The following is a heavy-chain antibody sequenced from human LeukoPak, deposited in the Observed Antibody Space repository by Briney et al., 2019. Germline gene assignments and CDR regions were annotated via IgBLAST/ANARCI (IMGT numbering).Heavy chain of an antibody. J-gene: IGHJ4*02. CDR3: ARVNCSSTSCIHPPYFH. D-gene: IGHD2-2*01. CDR2: IIPIFGTA. Sequence: SVKVSCKASGGTFSSYAISWVRQAPGQGLEWMGGIIPIFGTANYAQKFQGRVTITADESTSTAYMEPSSLRSEDTAVYYCARVNCSSTSCIHPPYFHWGQRTLVTVSS. CDR1: GGTFSSYA. V-gene: IGHV1-69*13.